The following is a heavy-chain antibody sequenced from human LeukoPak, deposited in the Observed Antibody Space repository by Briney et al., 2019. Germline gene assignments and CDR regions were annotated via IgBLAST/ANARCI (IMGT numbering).Heavy chain of an antibody. CDR2: IYYSGST. J-gene: IGHJ4*02. D-gene: IGHD3-16*01. V-gene: IGHV4-59*01. CDR1: GGSISSYY. Sequence: SETLSLTCTVSGGSISSYYWSWIRQPPGKGLEWIGYIYYSGSTNYNPSLKSRVTISVDTSRNQFSLKLSSVTAADTAVYYCAGGGGDFDYWGQGTLVTVSS. CDR3: AGGGGDFDY.